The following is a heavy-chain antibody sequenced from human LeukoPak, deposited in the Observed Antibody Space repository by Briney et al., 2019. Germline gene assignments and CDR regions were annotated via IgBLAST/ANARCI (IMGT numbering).Heavy chain of an antibody. V-gene: IGHV4-59*12. Sequence: SETLSLTCSVSGGSIISYYWSWIRQPPGKGLEWIGYIYYTGSTNSNPSLKSRVTISVDTSKNQFSLKLSSVTAADTAVYYCAREAPISDSGSYYKSLGYWGQGTLVTVSS. D-gene: IGHD3-10*01. CDR2: IYYTGST. CDR3: AREAPISDSGSYYKSLGY. CDR1: GGSIISYY. J-gene: IGHJ4*02.